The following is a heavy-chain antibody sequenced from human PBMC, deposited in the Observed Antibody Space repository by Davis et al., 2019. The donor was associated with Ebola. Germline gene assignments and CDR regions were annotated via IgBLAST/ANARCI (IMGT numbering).Heavy chain of an antibody. Sequence: GGSLRLSCAASGFTFSGYAMNWVRQAPGKGLEWVSAISGGGSGTDYTDSVKGRFTISRDNSKNTLYLQMSSLRAEDTAVYFCAKGRLRFLEWSMFDYWGQGALVTVSS. J-gene: IGHJ4*02. CDR3: AKGRLRFLEWSMFDY. D-gene: IGHD3-3*01. CDR2: ISGGGSGT. V-gene: IGHV3-23*01. CDR1: GFTFSGYA.